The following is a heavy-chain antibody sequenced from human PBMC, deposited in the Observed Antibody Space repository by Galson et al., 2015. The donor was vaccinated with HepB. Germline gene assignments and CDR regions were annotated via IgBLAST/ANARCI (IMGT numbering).Heavy chain of an antibody. V-gene: IGHV4-31*03. Sequence: TLSLTCSVSGGSISSNYYWNWIRHHPGKGLEWIGYVFYSENTYYNPSLKSRLSISLDTSKNQFSLNLTSVTAADTAIYYCARGYTAPGADSYYFDFWGQGSLVTVSS. CDR1: GGSISSNYY. CDR2: VFYSENT. D-gene: IGHD6-13*01. J-gene: IGHJ4*02. CDR3: ARGYTAPGADSYYFDF.